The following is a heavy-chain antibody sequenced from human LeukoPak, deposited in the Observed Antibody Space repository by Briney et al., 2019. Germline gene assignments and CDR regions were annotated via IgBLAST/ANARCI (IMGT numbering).Heavy chain of an antibody. Sequence: SETLSLTCTVSGGSISSYYWSWIRQPPGKGLEWIGYIYYSGSTNYNPSLKSRVTISVNTSKNQFSLKLSSVTATDTAVYYCAREQRWLQSLDYWGQGTLVTVSS. J-gene: IGHJ4*02. D-gene: IGHD5-24*01. V-gene: IGHV4-59*12. CDR1: GGSISSYY. CDR2: IYYSGST. CDR3: AREQRWLQSLDY.